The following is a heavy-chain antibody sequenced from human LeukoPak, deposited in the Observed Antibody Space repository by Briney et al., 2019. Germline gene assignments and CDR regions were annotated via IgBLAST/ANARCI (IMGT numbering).Heavy chain of an antibody. CDR3: ARTYYYDSSGYYPHPLDY. V-gene: IGHV1-18*01. CDR2: ISAYNGNT. CDR1: GYTFTSYD. J-gene: IGHJ4*02. D-gene: IGHD3-22*01. Sequence: ASVKVSCKASGYTFTSYDISWVRQAPGQGLEWMGWISAYNGNTNYAQKLQGRVTITADKSTSTAYMELSSLRSEDTAVYYCARTYYYDSSGYYPHPLDYWGQGTLVTVSS.